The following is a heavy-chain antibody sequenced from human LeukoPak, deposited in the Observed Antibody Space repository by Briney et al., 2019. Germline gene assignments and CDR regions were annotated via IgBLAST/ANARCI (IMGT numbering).Heavy chain of an antibody. CDR2: INAGSGNT. CDR3: ARTGSYYDY. D-gene: IGHD1-26*01. J-gene: IGHJ4*02. CDR1: GYTFTSYA. Sequence: ASVKVSCKASGYTFTSYAMHWVRQAPGQRLEWMGWINAGSGNTKYSQKFQGRVTITRDTSASTAYMELSSLRSEDTAVYYCARTGSYYDYWGQGTLVTVSS. V-gene: IGHV1-3*01.